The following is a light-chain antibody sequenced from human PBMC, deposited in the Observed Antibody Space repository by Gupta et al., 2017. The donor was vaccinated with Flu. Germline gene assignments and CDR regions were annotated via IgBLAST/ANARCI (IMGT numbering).Light chain of an antibody. CDR3: QQYGSYLWT. V-gene: IGKV3-20*01. CDR1: QSVSSNY. J-gene: IGKJ1*01. CDR2: DAS. Sequence: IVLTQSPATRSLSPGDRATLSCRASQSVSSNYLAWYQQRPGQAPKLLVYDASNRATGVPDRFSGGGSGTEFTLTITRLEPEDFAGYFCQQYGSYLWTVGQGTRVEVK.